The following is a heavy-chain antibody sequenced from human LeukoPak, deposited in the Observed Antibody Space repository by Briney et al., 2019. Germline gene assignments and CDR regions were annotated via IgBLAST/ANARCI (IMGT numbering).Heavy chain of an antibody. CDR3: ARDLAQIVGATMGEVNDY. Sequence: GGSLRLSCAASGFTFSDYYMSWVRQAPGKGLVWVSRINSDGSSTSYADSVKGRFTISRDNAKNTLYLQMNSLRAEDTAVYYCARDLAQIVGATMGEVNDYWGQGTLVTVSS. D-gene: IGHD1-26*01. J-gene: IGHJ4*02. CDR1: GFTFSDYY. CDR2: INSDGSST. V-gene: IGHV3-74*01.